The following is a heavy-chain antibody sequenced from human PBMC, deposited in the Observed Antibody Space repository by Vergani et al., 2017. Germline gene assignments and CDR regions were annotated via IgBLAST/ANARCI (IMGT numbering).Heavy chain of an antibody. CDR1: GFTFSSYW. D-gene: IGHD4-23*01. Sequence: EVQLVESGGGLVQPGGSLRLSCAASGFTFSSYWMHWVRQAPGKGLVWVSRINSDGSSTSYADSVKGRFTISRDNAKNTLYLQMTSLRAEDTAVYYCAKDSTTVVTPSYFDYWGQGTLVTVSS. J-gene: IGHJ4*02. CDR3: AKDSTTVVTPSYFDY. V-gene: IGHV3-74*01. CDR2: INSDGSST.